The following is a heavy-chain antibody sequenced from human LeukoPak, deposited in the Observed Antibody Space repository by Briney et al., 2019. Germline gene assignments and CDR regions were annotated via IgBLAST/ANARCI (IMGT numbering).Heavy chain of an antibody. Sequence: SETLSLTCAVYGGSFSGYYWSWIRQPPGKGLEWIGEINHSGSTNYNPSLKSRVTISVDTSKNQFSLKLSSVTAADTAVYYCARFRGPRYGTYYNWLDPWGQGTLVTVSS. CDR1: GGSFSGYY. V-gene: IGHV4-34*01. CDR3: ARFRGPRYGTYYNWLDP. D-gene: IGHD2-8*01. CDR2: INHSGST. J-gene: IGHJ5*02.